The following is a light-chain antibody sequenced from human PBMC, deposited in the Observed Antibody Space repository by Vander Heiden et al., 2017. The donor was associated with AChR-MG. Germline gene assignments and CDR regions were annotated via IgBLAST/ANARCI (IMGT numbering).Light chain of an antibody. CDR1: QSVSSSY. CDR3: QQDGSAPGT. J-gene: IGKJ2*02. V-gene: IGKV3-20*01. CDR2: GAS. Sequence: DIVLTQSPGTLSLSPGERATLSCRASQSVSSSYLAWYQQKPGQAPRLLIYGASSRATDIPDRFSGSGSGTDFTLTISRLEPEDFAVYYCQQDGSAPGTFGQGTKLQIK.